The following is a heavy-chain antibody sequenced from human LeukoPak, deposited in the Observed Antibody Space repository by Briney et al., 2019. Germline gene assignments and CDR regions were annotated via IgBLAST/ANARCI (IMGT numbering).Heavy chain of an antibody. J-gene: IGHJ4*02. CDR1: GFTVSSNY. Sequence: GGSLRLSCAASGFTVSSNYMSWVRQAPGKGLEWVGRIKSKTDGGTTDYAAPVKGRFTISRDDSKNTLYLQMNSLKTEDTAVYYCTTDPRWIQLWLRDYWGQGTLVTVSS. V-gene: IGHV3-15*01. D-gene: IGHD5-18*01. CDR3: TTDPRWIQLWLRDY. CDR2: IKSKTDGGTT.